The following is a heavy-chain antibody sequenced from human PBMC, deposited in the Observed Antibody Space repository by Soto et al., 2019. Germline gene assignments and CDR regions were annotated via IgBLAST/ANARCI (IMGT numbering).Heavy chain of an antibody. CDR2: ISYDGSNK. D-gene: IGHD2-2*01. V-gene: IGHV3-30-3*01. J-gene: IGHJ4*02. Sequence: PGGSLRLSCAASGFTFSSYAMHWVRQAPGKGLEWVAVISYDGSNKYYADSVKGRFTISRDNSKNTLYLQMNSLRAEDTAVYYCARGGQRIVVVPAAIVWGQGTLVTVSS. CDR1: GFTFSSYA. CDR3: ARGGQRIVVVPAAIV.